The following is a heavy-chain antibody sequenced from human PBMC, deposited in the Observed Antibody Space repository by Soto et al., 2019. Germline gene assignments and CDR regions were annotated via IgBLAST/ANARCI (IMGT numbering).Heavy chain of an antibody. J-gene: IGHJ5*02. Sequence: SVKVSCKASGGTFSSYAISWVRQAPGQGLEWMGGIIPIFGTANYAQKFQGRVTITADESTSTAYMELSSLRSEDTAVYYCARDWYGSSWPLNWFDPWGQGTLVTVSS. V-gene: IGHV1-69*13. D-gene: IGHD6-13*01. CDR3: ARDWYGSSWPLNWFDP. CDR2: IIPIFGTA. CDR1: GGTFSSYA.